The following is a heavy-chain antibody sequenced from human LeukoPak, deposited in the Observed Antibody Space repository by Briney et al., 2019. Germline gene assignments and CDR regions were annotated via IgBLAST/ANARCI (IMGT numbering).Heavy chain of an antibody. J-gene: IGHJ4*02. V-gene: IGHV4-59*08. CDR3: ATTNLADYSFDS. CDR1: GASISSYH. CDR2: IFYTGNT. D-gene: IGHD4-11*01. Sequence: PSETLSLTCTVSGASISSYHWSWIRQPPGKGLEWIGYIFYTGNTNYNPSLKSRVAISVDTSKNQFSLKLSSVTAADTAVYYCATTNLADYSFDSWGQGTLVTVSS.